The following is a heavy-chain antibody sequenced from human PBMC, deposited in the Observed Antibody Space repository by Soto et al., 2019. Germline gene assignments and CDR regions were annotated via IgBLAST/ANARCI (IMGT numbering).Heavy chain of an antibody. J-gene: IGHJ3*01. D-gene: IGHD3-16*01. CDR3: AHIMITFGGVSALDAFDF. V-gene: IGHV2-5*02. CDR1: GFSLSTSRVG. Sequence: QITLKESGPTLVNPTQTLTLTCTFSGFSLSTSRVGVGWIRQPPGKALEWLAIIYWDDDKRYSPSLGSRPAITKDTSKNQVVLTMTNVDPVDTGTYYCAHIMITFGGVSALDAFDFWGQGTMVTVSS. CDR2: IYWDDDK.